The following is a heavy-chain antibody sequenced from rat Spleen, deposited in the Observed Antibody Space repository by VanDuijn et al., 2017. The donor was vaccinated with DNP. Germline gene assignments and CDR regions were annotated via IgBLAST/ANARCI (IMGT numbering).Heavy chain of an antibody. Sequence: QVQLKESGPGLVQPSQTLSLTCTVSGFSLTSYTVTWVRQPPGKGLEWIATISSGGSTYYNSALISRLSISRDTSKSKVFLKLKRLQTEDTAMYFCARGNNGGYDYWGQGLMVTVSS. CDR2: ISSGGST. V-gene: IGHV2-6*01. CDR1: GFSLTSYT. J-gene: IGHJ2*01. D-gene: IGHD1-11*01. CDR3: ARGNNGGYDY.